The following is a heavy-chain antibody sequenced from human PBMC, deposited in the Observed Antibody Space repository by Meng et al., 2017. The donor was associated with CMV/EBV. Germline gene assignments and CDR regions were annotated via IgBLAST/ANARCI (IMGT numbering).Heavy chain of an antibody. D-gene: IGHD6-6*01. CDR1: GFTFSSYG. V-gene: IGHV3-33*06. Sequence: GESLKISCAASGFTFSSYGMHWVRQAPGKGLEWVAVIWYDGSNNYYADSVKGRFTISRDNSKNTLYLQMNSLRAEDTAVYYCAKDGSSPPGAFDYWGQGTLVTVSS. CDR3: AKDGSSPPGAFDY. J-gene: IGHJ4*02. CDR2: IWYDGSNN.